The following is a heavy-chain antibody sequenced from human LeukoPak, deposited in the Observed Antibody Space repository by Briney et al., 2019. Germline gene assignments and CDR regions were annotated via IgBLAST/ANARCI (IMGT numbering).Heavy chain of an antibody. V-gene: IGHV3-74*01. Sequence: GGSLRLSCATSGFTFSSSAMSWVRQAPGKGLVWVSHINGDGSWTTYADSVKGRFTISKDNAKNTVYLQMNNLRTEDTAVYYCVSFYETYWGRGTLVTVS. J-gene: IGHJ4*02. CDR3: VSFYETY. CDR1: GFTFSSSA. CDR2: INGDGSWT. D-gene: IGHD2-2*01.